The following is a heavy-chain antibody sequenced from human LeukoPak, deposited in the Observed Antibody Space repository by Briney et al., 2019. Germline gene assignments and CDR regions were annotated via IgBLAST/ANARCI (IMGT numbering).Heavy chain of an antibody. V-gene: IGHV1-18*01. J-gene: IGHJ5*02. Sequence: ASVKVSCKASGYTFTSYGISWVRQAPGQGLEWMGWISAYNGNTNYAQELQGRVTMTTDTSTSTAYMELRSLRSDDTAVYYCARDGTYYDILTGSPRGWFDPWGQGTLVTVSS. D-gene: IGHD3-9*01. CDR1: GYTFTSYG. CDR3: ARDGTYYDILTGSPRGWFDP. CDR2: ISAYNGNT.